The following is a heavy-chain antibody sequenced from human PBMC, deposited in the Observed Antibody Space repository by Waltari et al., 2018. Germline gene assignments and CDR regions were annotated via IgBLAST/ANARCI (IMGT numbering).Heavy chain of an antibody. D-gene: IGHD4-17*01. CDR1: GFSLSASGVG. V-gene: IGHV2-5*02. CDR3: ARKALPMTTVTSYFDY. CDR2: IYWDDDK. J-gene: IGHJ4*02. Sequence: QITLKESGPTLVKPTQTLTLTCPFSGFSLSASGVGVGWIRQPPAKALEWLALIYWDDDKRYSPSLKSSLTITKDTSKNQVVLTMTNMDPVDTATYYCARKALPMTTVTSYFDYWGQGTLVTVSS.